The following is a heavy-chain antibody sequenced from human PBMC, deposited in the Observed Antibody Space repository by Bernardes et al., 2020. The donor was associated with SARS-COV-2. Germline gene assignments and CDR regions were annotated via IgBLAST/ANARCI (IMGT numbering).Heavy chain of an antibody. CDR2: IYYSGTT. CDR1: GGSISSYY. V-gene: IGHV4-59*12. CDR3: ARGEYSSSWYGVRGRFDP. J-gene: IGHJ5*02. Sequence: SETLSLTCTVSGGSISSYYWNWVRQPPGKGLEWIGDIYYSGTTNYNPSLKSRVTISVDTSKNQFSLKLSSVTAANTAVYYCARGEYSSSWYGVRGRFDPWGQGTLVTVSS. D-gene: IGHD6-13*01.